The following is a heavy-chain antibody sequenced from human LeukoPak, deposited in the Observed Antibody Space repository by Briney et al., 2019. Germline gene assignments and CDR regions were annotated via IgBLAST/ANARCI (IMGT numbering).Heavy chain of an antibody. V-gene: IGHV3-9*01. D-gene: IGHD3-10*02. J-gene: IGHJ4*02. Sequence: GRSLRLSCAASGFTFDDYTMHWVRQAPGKGLEWVSGMSWNSGSIGYADSVKGRFTISRDNAKNSLYLQMNSLRAEDTALYYCAKGPGGVFGELFADYFDYWGQGTLVTVSS. CDR1: GFTFDDYT. CDR2: MSWNSGSI. CDR3: AKGPGGVFGELFADYFDY.